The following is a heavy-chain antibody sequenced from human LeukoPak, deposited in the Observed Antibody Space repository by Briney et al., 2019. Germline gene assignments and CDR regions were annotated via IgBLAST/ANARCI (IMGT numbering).Heavy chain of an antibody. J-gene: IGHJ4*02. CDR3: ARAPTVLVGYCSSSSCQADY. V-gene: IGHV3-21*01. CDR2: ISSSSSYI. D-gene: IGHD2-2*01. CDR1: GFTLSSYT. Sequence: GGSLRLSWAASGFTLSSYTMNWVRQAPGKGLEWVSSISSSSSYIYYADSVKGRFTISRDNSKNTLYLQMNSLRAEDTAVYYCARAPTVLVGYCSSSSCQADYWGQGTLVTVSS.